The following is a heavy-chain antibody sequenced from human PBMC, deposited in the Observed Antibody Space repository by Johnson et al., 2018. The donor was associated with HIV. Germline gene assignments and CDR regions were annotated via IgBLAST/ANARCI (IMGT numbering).Heavy chain of an antibody. CDR1: GFTFSSYG. V-gene: IGHV3-30*03. CDR3: ARVTMIVVVMQAFDI. D-gene: IGHD3-22*01. CDR2: ISYDGSNK. Sequence: VESGGGVVRPGGSLRLSCAASGFTFSSYGMHWVRQAPGKGLEWVAVISYDGSNKYYADSVQGRFTISRDNSKNTLYLQMNSLRAEDTAVYYCARVTMIVVVMQAFDIWGQGTMVTVSS. J-gene: IGHJ3*02.